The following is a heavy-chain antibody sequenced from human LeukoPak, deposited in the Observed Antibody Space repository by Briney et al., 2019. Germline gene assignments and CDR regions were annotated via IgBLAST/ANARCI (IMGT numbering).Heavy chain of an antibody. D-gene: IGHD1-26*01. CDR1: GFTVSSNY. CDR3: ARDHGDSGSPRLDFDY. CDR2: IYSGGST. J-gene: IGHJ4*02. V-gene: IGHV3-66*01. Sequence: GRSLRLSCAASGFTVSSNYMSWVRQAPGKGLEWVSVIYSGGSTYYADSVKGRFTISRDNSKNTLYLQMNSLRAEDTAVYYCARDHGDSGSPRLDFDYWGQGTLVTVSS.